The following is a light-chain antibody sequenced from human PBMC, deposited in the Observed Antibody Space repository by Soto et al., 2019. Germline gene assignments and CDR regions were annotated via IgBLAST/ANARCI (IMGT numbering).Light chain of an antibody. V-gene: IGKV3-15*01. CDR2: GAS. CDR1: QSVSSK. Sequence: EIVMTQSPATLSVSPGERATLSCRASQSVSSKLAWYQQKPGQAPRLLIYGASTRATGIPARFSGSGSGTEFTLTISSLQSEDFAVYYCQQYNNWPRTFGPGTKV. J-gene: IGKJ1*01. CDR3: QQYNNWPRT.